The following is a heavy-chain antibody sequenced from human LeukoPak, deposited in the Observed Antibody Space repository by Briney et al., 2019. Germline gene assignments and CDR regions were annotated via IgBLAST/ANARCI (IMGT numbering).Heavy chain of an antibody. V-gene: IGHV1-2*02. D-gene: IGHD2-15*01. Sequence: GASVKVSCKASGYTFTGYYMHWVRQAPGQGLEGMEWINPNSGGTNYAQKFQGRVTMTRDTSISTAYMELSRLRSDDTAVYYCARDQGYCSGGSCPPHGFDYWGQGTLVTVSS. CDR1: GYTFTGYY. J-gene: IGHJ4*02. CDR3: ARDQGYCSGGSCPPHGFDY. CDR2: INPNSGGT.